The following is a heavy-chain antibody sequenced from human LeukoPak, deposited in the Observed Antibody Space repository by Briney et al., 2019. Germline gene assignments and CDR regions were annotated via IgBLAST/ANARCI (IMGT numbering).Heavy chain of an antibody. V-gene: IGHV3-48*03. CDR1: GFTFSSYE. J-gene: IGHJ1*01. CDR3: ARVSSGWPYFQH. Sequence: GGSLRLSCAASGFTFSSYEMNWVRQAPGKGLEWVSYISSGSTIYYADSVKGRFTISRDNAKNSLYLQMNSLRAEDTAVYYCARVSSGWPYFQHWGQGTLVTVSS. D-gene: IGHD6-19*01. CDR2: ISSGSTI.